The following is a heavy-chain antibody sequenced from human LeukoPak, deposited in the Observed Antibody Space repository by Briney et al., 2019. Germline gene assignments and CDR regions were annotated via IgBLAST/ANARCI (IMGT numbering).Heavy chain of an antibody. CDR3: ARFSPSRFYLPGMDWFDP. CDR1: GGSFSGYY. CDR2: INHSGST. Sequence: SETLSLTCAVYGGSFSGYYWSWIRQPPGKGLEWIGEINHSGSTNYNPSLKSRVTISVDTSKNQFSLKLSSVTAADTAVYYCARFSPSRFYLPGMDWFDPWGQGTLVTVSS. J-gene: IGHJ5*02. V-gene: IGHV4-34*01. D-gene: IGHD1-26*01.